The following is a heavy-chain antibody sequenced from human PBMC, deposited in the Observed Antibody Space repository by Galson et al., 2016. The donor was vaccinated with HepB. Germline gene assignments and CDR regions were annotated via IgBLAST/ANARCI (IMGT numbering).Heavy chain of an antibody. CDR2: INVRGST. D-gene: IGHD5-12*01. Sequence: SETLSLTCAVYGGSLNNYYWHWIRQPPGKGLEWIGEINVRGSTTYNPSLKRRVSISIDTSKNQFSLKLTSVTAADTAIYYCARTSAAGYSTWGQGTLVTVSS. V-gene: IGHV4-34*01. CDR3: ARTSAAGYST. J-gene: IGHJ5*02. CDR1: GGSLNNYY.